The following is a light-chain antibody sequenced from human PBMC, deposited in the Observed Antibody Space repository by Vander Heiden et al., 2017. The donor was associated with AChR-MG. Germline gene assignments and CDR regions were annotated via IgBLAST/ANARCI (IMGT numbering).Light chain of an antibody. Sequence: QSALTRPASVSGSPGQSITISCTGTTSDVGSYNLVSWYQYHPGKAPKLMIYEVNRRPSGVSDRFSGSKSGNTASLTISGLQADDEAEYYCYSHVDSSPYMVFGGGTKVTVL. J-gene: IGLJ2*01. CDR2: EVN. CDR1: TSDVGSYNL. CDR3: YSHVDSSPYMV. V-gene: IGLV2-23*02.